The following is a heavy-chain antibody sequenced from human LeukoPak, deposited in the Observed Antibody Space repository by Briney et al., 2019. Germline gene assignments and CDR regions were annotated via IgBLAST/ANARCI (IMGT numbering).Heavy chain of an antibody. CDR3: ANIVATIEGGYYFDY. V-gene: IGHV4-59*01. Sequence: SETLSLTCTVSGGSISSYYWSWIRQPPGKGLEWIGYIYYSGSTNYNPSLKSRVTISVDTSKNQFSLKLSSVTAADTAVYYCANIVATIEGGYYFDYWGQGTLVTVSS. CDR2: IYYSGST. D-gene: IGHD5-12*01. J-gene: IGHJ4*02. CDR1: GGSISSYY.